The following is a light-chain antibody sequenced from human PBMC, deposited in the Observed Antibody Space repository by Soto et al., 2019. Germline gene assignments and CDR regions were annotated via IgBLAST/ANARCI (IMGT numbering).Light chain of an antibody. Sequence: EIVLTQSPGTLSLSPGERATLACRASQSVSSSYLAWYQQKPGQAPRLLIYVSSSRATCIPDKFSGSGSGTDFTLTISRLEPEDFAVYYCQQYGSSPPYPFGQGTKLEIK. CDR2: VSS. CDR3: QQYGSSPPYP. J-gene: IGKJ2*01. V-gene: IGKV3-20*01. CDR1: QSVSSSY.